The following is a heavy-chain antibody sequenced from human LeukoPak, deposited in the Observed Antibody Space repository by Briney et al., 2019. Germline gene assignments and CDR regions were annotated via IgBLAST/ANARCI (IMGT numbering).Heavy chain of an antibody. CDR1: GYSFTNYD. CDR3: ARDGRGSRTWWFDP. CDR2: MNPKSGDT. V-gene: IGHV1-8*03. Sequence: ASVKVSCKASGYSFTNYDINWVRQATGQGLEWMGWMNPKSGDTGYSQKFQGRVFITRDTSINTAYMELRSQGSDDTAVYHCARDGRGSRTWWFDPWGQGTLVIVSS. J-gene: IGHJ5*02. D-gene: IGHD3-10*01.